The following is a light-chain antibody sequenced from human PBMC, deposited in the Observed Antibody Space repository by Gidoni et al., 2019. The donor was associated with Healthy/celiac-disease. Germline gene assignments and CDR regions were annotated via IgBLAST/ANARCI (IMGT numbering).Light chain of an antibody. CDR1: QGISSY. CDR2: AAS. CDR3: QQYYSYPRT. J-gene: IGKJ1*01. V-gene: IGKV1-8*01. Sequence: AIRMTQSPSSFSASTGDRVTITCRASQGISSYLAWYQQKPGKAPKLLIYAASTLQSGFPSRFSGSGSGTDFTLTISGLQSEDFATYYCQQYYSYPRTFGQGTKVEIK.